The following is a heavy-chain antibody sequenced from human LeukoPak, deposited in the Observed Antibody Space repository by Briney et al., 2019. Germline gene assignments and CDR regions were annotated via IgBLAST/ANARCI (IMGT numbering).Heavy chain of an antibody. J-gene: IGHJ4*02. CDR2: INPSGGST. CDR1: GYTFTSYY. V-gene: IGHV1-46*01. D-gene: IGHD5-18*01. Sequence: GASVKVSCKASGYTFTSYYMHWVRQAPGQGLEWMGIINPSGGSTSYAQKFQGRVTMTRDTSTSTVYMELSSLRSEDTAVYYCARDPAFVDTAMVNYFDYWGQGTLVTVSS. CDR3: ARDPAFVDTAMVNYFDY.